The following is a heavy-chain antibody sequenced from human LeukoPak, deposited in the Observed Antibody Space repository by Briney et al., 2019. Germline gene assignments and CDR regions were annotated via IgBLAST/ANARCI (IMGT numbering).Heavy chain of an antibody. J-gene: IGHJ5*02. CDR3: ARELWFVNAPGSWLDL. V-gene: IGHV4-30-2*01. CDR1: GDSISSGDCS. D-gene: IGHD3-10*01. Sequence: SQTLSLTYAVSGDSISSGDCSWSWLRQPSGNGLEWIGYIFHSGNSYYNPSLKSRVTISVDKSKNQFSLRLTSVTAVDMALYYCARELWFVNAPGSWLDLWGQGTLVTVSS. CDR2: IFHSGNS.